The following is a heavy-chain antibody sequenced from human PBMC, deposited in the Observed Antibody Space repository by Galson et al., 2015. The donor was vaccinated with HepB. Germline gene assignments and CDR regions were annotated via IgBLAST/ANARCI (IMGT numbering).Heavy chain of an antibody. CDR3: AKPVTKGGVNGPFDI. Sequence: SLRLSCAASGFTFRDYAMSWVRQAPGKGLEWVSSVTGSVGSAYYADSVKGRFTISRDNSKNTLYLQMSSLRVEDTAVYYCAKPVTKGGVNGPFDIWGLGTKVTVSS. CDR1: GFTFRDYA. CDR2: VTGSVGSA. V-gene: IGHV3-23*01. J-gene: IGHJ3*02. D-gene: IGHD3-16*01.